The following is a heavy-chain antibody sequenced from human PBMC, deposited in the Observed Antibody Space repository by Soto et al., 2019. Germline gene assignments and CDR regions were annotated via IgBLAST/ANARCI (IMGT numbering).Heavy chain of an antibody. CDR2: RNPAGNVQ. J-gene: IGHJ3*02. Sequence: VQLVESGGGLVQPGEPLRLSCTASGLTFSISWMTWVRQAPGEGLEWLSNRNPAGNVQQYADSVKERFTISRDNDKNSLFLQMSGLRVEDTAVSYSETANTPYAFDMGGQGTMVPVSS. CDR3: ETANTPYAFDM. CDR1: GLTFSISW. V-gene: IGHV3-7*01.